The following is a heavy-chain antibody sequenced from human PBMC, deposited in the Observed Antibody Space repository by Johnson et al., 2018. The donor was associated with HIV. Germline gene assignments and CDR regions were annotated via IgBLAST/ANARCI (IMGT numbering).Heavy chain of an antibody. V-gene: IGHV3-15*01. CDR3: TTAGSSGSAHAFDI. Sequence: VQLVESGGGVVQPGRSLRLSCAASGFTFSSYAMHWVRQAPGKGLEWVGRIKSKTDGGTTDYAAPVKGRLTISRDDSKNTLFLQMNSLKIEDTAAYYCTTAGSSGSAHAFDIWGQGTMVTVSS. CDR2: IKSKTDGGTT. J-gene: IGHJ3*02. D-gene: IGHD3-22*01. CDR1: GFTFSSYA.